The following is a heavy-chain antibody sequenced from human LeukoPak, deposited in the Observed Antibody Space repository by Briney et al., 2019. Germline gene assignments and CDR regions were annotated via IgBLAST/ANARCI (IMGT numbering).Heavy chain of an antibody. D-gene: IGHD6-19*01. J-gene: IGHJ4*02. CDR1: GGTFSSYA. V-gene: IGHV1-69*13. Sequence: ASVKVSCKASGGTFSSYAIRWVRQAPGQGLEWMGGIIPIFGTANYAQKFQGRVTITADESTSTAYMELSSLRSEDTAVYYCAREGTVANLKRYFDYWGQGTLVTVSS. CDR3: AREGTVANLKRYFDY. CDR2: IIPIFGTA.